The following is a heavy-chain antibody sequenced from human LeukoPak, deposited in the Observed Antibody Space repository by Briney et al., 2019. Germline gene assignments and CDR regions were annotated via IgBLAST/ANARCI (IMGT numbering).Heavy chain of an antibody. J-gene: IGHJ6*03. Sequence: PSETLSLTCTVSGGSISSYYWSWIRQPPGKGLAWIGYIYYSGSTNYNPSLKSRVTISVDTSKNQFSLKLSSVTAADTAVYYCAREAGGYSSSWYLGEDYYYYMDVWGKGTTVTISS. CDR1: GGSISSYY. CDR3: AREAGGYSSSWYLGEDYYYYMDV. D-gene: IGHD6-13*01. CDR2: IYYSGST. V-gene: IGHV4-59*01.